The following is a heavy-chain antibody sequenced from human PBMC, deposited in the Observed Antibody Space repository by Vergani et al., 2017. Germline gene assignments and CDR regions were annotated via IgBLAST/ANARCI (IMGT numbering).Heavy chain of an antibody. CDR2: INPSGGST. V-gene: IGHV1-46*02. CDR3: ARDGWELLGWFDP. Sequence: QLKQSGAEVKKPGSSVKVACETSGDTFNHYAFSWVRQAPGQGLEWMGIINPSGGSTSYAQKFQGRVTMTRDTSTSTVYMELSSLISEDTAVYYFARDGWELLGWFDPWGQGTLVTVSS. J-gene: IGHJ5*02. CDR1: GDTFNHYA. D-gene: IGHD1-26*01.